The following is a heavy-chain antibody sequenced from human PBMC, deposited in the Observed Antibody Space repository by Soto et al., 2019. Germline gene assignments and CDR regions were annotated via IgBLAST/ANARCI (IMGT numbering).Heavy chain of an antibody. Sequence: QVQLVQSGAEVKKPGSSVKVSCKASGGTFSSYAISWVRQAPGQGLEWMGGIIPIVGTANYAQKFQGRVTITADESTSTAYMELSSLRSEDTAVYYCARDGVAVAGTLLRGAFDYWGQGTLVTVSS. D-gene: IGHD6-19*01. CDR3: ARDGVAVAGTLLRGAFDY. V-gene: IGHV1-69*12. CDR2: IIPIVGTA. CDR1: GGTFSSYA. J-gene: IGHJ4*02.